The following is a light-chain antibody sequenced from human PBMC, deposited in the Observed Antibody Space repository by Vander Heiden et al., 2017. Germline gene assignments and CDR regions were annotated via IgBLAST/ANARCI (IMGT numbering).Light chain of an antibody. J-gene: IGKJ4*01. CDR2: AAF. V-gene: IGKV1-39*01. Sequence: IQLTLYPSSLSASVGDRVTITCRASQSISSYLTWYQQKPGKAPKLLIYAAFTLQSGVPSRFRGRGSGTDFTLTISSLQPEDFATYYCQQRSSNPLTFGGGTLVEIK. CDR1: QSISSY. CDR3: QQRSSNPLT.